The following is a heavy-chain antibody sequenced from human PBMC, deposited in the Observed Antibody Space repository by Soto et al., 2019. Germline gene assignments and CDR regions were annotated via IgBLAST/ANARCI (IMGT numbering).Heavy chain of an antibody. V-gene: IGHV4-39*01. CDR2: MFYGGST. D-gene: IGHD5-12*01. CDR1: GGSISSSSYH. Sequence: QLQLQESGPGLVKPSETLSLTCTVSGGSISSSSYHWGWIRQPPGKGLEWIGSMFYGGSTYYNPSPKSRVTISVDTSKSQFSLKLSSVTAADTAVYYCARTLYVDIVATGFWGQGTLVTVSS. J-gene: IGHJ4*02. CDR3: ARTLYVDIVATGF.